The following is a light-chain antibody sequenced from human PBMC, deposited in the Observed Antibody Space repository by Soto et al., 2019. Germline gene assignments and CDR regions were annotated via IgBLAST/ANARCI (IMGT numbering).Light chain of an antibody. Sequence: QSALTQPPSASGSPGQSITISCTGTSSDVGGYNYVSWYQHLPGKAPKLMIYDVSNRPSGVSNRFSGSKSGNTASLTISGLQAEDEADYYCSSYTSSSTVVFGGGTKVTVL. CDR2: DVS. J-gene: IGLJ2*01. V-gene: IGLV2-14*03. CDR1: SSDVGGYNY. CDR3: SSYTSSSTVV.